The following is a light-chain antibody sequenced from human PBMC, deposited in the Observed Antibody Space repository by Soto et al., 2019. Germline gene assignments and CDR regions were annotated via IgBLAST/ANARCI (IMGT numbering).Light chain of an antibody. CDR1: QAISGY. J-gene: IGKJ4*01. CDR2: AAS. Sequence: DIQLTQSPSFLSASVGDRVTITCRASQAISGYLAWYQQKPGKAPNLLIYAASTLQSGVPSRFSGSESGTEFTLTISSLRPEDVATYYCQQLNNFPLTFGGGTKVEIK. CDR3: QQLNNFPLT. V-gene: IGKV1-9*01.